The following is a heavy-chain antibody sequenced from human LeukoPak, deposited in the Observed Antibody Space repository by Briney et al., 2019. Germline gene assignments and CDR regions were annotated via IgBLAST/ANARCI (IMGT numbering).Heavy chain of an antibody. D-gene: IGHD3-10*01. CDR1: GFTFSSYA. J-gene: IGHJ4*02. Sequence: GGSLRLSCAASGFTFSSYAMHWVRQAPGKGLEWVAVISYDGSNKYYADSVKGRFTISRDNSKNTLYLQMNSLRAEDTAVYYCARDETYYYGSGSYYGDYFDYWGQGTLVTVS. CDR3: ARDETYYYGSGSYYGDYFDY. V-gene: IGHV3-30*04. CDR2: ISYDGSNK.